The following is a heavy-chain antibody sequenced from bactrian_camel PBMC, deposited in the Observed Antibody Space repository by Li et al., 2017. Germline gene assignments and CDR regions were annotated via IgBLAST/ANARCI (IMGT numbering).Heavy chain of an antibody. CDR3: AAGGSTY. V-gene: IGHV3S53*01. Sequence: HVQLVESGGGSVQAGGSLRLSCAASGSIGGSTSMGWFRQAPGKEREGVAAIDSESTTTYADSVKGRFTMSRDNAKNTVYLQMNSLKSEDTALYYCAAGGSTYWGQGTQVTVS. D-gene: IGHD1*01. CDR1: GSIGGSTS. J-gene: IGHJ4*01. CDR2: IDSESTT.